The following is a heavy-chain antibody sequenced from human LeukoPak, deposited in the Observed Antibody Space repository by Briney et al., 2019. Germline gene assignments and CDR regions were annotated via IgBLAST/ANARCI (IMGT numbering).Heavy chain of an antibody. CDR2: IGHTGSIT. V-gene: IGHV3-48*04. CDR3: VRDGAVVTSGSYPWRYFQY. Sequence: PGGSLRLSCAASGFTFSSYGMHWVRQAPGKGLEWVSYIGHTGSITDYADSVKGRFTVSRDNAKNSLYLQMNTLRAEDTAVYYCVRDGAVVTSGSYPWRYFQYWGLGTLVTVSS. D-gene: IGHD3-10*01. CDR1: GFTFSSYG. J-gene: IGHJ1*01.